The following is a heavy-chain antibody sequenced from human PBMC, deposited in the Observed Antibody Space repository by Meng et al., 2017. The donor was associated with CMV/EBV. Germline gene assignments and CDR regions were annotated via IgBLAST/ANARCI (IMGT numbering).Heavy chain of an antibody. CDR3: ARAQRITIFGVAKNYYYYGMDV. Sequence: SVKVSCKASGGTFSSYAISWVRQATGQGLEGMGGIIPIFGTANYAQKFQGRVTITTDESTSTAYMELGSLRSEDTAVYYCARAQRITIFGVAKNYYYYGMDVWGQGTTVTVSS. V-gene: IGHV1-69*05. CDR1: GGTFSSYA. D-gene: IGHD3-3*01. J-gene: IGHJ6*02. CDR2: IIPIFGTA.